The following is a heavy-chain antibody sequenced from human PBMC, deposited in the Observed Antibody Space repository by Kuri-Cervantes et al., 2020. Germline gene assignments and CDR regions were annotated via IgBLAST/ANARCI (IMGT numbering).Heavy chain of an antibody. CDR3: ARVSVRHYYDSSGSFDY. D-gene: IGHD3-22*01. J-gene: IGHJ4*02. CDR2: IKQDGSEK. Sequence: GGSLRLSCAAYRFTVSSNYMGWVRQAPGKGLEWVANIKQDGSEKYYVDSVKGRFTISRDNAKNSLYLQMNSLRAEDTAVYYCARVSVRHYYDSSGSFDYWGQGTLVTVSS. V-gene: IGHV3-7*04. CDR1: RFTVSSNY.